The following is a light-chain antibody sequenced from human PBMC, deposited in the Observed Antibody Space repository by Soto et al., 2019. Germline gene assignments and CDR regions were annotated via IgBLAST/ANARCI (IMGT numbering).Light chain of an antibody. CDR2: GAS. CDR1: QSVSSS. V-gene: IGKV3-15*01. Sequence: ELVLTQSPGTLSLSPGERATLSCRASQSVSSSLAWYQQKPGQAPRLLIYGASTRATGIPARFSGSGSGAEFTLTINGLQSEDSAVYYCQQYNKGPVTFGQGTKVDI. CDR3: QQYNKGPVT. J-gene: IGKJ1*01.